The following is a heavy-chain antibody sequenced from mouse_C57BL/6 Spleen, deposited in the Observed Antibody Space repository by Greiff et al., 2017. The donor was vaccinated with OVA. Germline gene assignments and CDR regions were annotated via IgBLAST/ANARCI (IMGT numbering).Heavy chain of an antibody. Sequence: VQLQQSGAELVKPGASVKLSCKASGYTFTSYWMQWVKQRPGQGLEWIGEIDPSDSYTNYNQKFKGKATLTVDTSSSTAYMQLSSLTSEDSAVYYCASGSTMVTTGDYWGQGTTLTVSS. D-gene: IGHD2-2*01. V-gene: IGHV1-50*01. CDR2: IDPSDSYT. CDR1: GYTFTSYW. CDR3: ASGSTMVTTGDY. J-gene: IGHJ2*01.